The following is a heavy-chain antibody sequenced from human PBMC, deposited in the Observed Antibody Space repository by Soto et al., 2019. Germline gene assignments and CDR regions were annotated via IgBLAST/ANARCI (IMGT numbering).Heavy chain of an antibody. CDR2: INPNSGGT. D-gene: IGHD2-2*01. V-gene: IGHV1-2*02. CDR3: ARIPIVVVPTASPMNWFDP. CDR1: GYTFTGYY. J-gene: IGHJ5*02. Sequence: ASVKVSCKASGYTFTGYYMHWVRQAPGQGLEWMGWINPNSGGTNYAQKFQGRVTLTRDTSISTAYMELSRLGSDDTAVYYCARIPIVVVPTASPMNWFDPWGQGTLVTVS.